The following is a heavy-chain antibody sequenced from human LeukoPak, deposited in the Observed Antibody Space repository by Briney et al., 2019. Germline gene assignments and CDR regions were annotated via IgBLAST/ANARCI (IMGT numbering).Heavy chain of an antibody. V-gene: IGHV3-64D*06. Sequence: GGSLRLSCSASGFTFSSYAMHWVRQAPGKGLEYVSLISSNGGSTYYADSVKGRFTISRDNSKNTLYLQMSSLRAEDTAVYYCVKDVMADDYVWGSYRLDYWGQGTLVTVSS. CDR1: GFTFSSYA. J-gene: IGHJ4*02. D-gene: IGHD3-16*02. CDR2: ISSNGGST. CDR3: VKDVMADDYVWGSYRLDY.